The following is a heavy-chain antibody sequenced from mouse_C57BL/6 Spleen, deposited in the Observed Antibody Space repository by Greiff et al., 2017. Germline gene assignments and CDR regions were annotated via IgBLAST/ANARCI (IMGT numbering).Heavy chain of an antibody. CDR2: IRSKSNNYAT. CDR1: GFSFNTYA. Sequence: EVKVVESGGGLVQPKGSLKLSCAASGFSFNTYAMNWVRQAPGKGLEWVARIRSKSNNYATYYADSVKDRFTISRDDSESMLYLQMNNLKTEDTAMYYCVRQGYPGYFDYWGQGTTLTVSS. J-gene: IGHJ2*01. CDR3: VRQGYPGYFDY. D-gene: IGHD2-14*01. V-gene: IGHV10-1*01.